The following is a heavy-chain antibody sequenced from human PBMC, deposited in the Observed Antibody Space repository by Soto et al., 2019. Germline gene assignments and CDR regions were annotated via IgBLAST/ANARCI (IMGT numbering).Heavy chain of an antibody. Sequence: GSLRLSCAASGFTFSDYYMSWIRQAPGKGLEWVSYISSSGSIIYYADSVKGRFTISRDNSKNSLYLQMNSLRAEDTAVYYCARDVGSGWYDYWGQGTLVTVSS. CDR2: ISSSGSII. CDR1: GFTFSDYY. D-gene: IGHD6-19*01. CDR3: ARDVGSGWYDY. J-gene: IGHJ4*02. V-gene: IGHV3-11*01.